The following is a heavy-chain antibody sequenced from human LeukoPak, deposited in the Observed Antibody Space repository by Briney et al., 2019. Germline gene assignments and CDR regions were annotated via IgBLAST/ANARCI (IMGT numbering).Heavy chain of an antibody. CDR2: INHSGST. CDR3: ARVRYSSGSHYYYYYYMDV. V-gene: IGHV4-34*01. J-gene: IGHJ6*03. Sequence: PSETLSLTCAVYGGSFSGYYWSWIRQPPGKGLEWIGEINHSGSTNYNPSLKSRVTISADTSKNQFSLKLSSVTAADTAVYYCARVRYSSGSHYYYYYYMDVWGKGTTVTVSS. D-gene: IGHD6-19*01. CDR1: GGSFSGYY.